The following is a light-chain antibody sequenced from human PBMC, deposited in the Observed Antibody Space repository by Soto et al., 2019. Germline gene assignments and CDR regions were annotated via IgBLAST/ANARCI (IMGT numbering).Light chain of an antibody. Sequence: QSALTQPASVSGSPGQSVTISCSGSSSDVGAYNYVSWYQRHPGKAPKLMIYNVTNRPSGVSNGFSGSKSGNTASLTISGLQAEDEADYFCSSYTSSSTVVFGGGTKRTV. CDR3: SSYTSSSTVV. J-gene: IGLJ3*02. V-gene: IGLV2-14*01. CDR2: NVT. CDR1: SSDVGAYNY.